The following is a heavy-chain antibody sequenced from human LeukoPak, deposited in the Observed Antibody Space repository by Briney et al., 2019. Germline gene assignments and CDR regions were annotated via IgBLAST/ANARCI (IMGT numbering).Heavy chain of an antibody. CDR2: IIPIFGTA. CDR1: GGTFSSYA. D-gene: IGHD2-2*01. Sequence: SVTVSCKASGGTFSSYAVSWVRQAPGQGLEWMGGIIPIFGTANYAQKFQGRVTITTDESTSTAYMELSSLRSEDTAVYYCARAGIVVATGWFDPWGQGTLVTVSS. J-gene: IGHJ5*02. CDR3: ARAGIVVATGWFDP. V-gene: IGHV1-69*05.